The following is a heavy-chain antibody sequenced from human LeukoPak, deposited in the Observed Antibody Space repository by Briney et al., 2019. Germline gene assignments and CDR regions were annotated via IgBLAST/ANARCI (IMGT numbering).Heavy chain of an antibody. CDR2: ISSSSSYI. J-gene: IGHJ4*02. Sequence: GGSLRLSCAASGFTFSSYSMNWVRRAPGKGLEWVSSISSSSSYIYYADSVKGRFTISRDNAKNSLYLQMNSPRAEDTAVYYCARDSLYCSSTSCYLPYYWGQGTLVTVSS. CDR1: GFTFSSYS. V-gene: IGHV3-21*01. CDR3: ARDSLYCSSTSCYLPYY. D-gene: IGHD2-2*01.